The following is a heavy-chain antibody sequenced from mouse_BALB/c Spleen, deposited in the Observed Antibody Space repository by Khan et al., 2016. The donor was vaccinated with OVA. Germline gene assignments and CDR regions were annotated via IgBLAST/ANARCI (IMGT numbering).Heavy chain of an antibody. D-gene: IGHD1-1*01. V-gene: IGHV5-6*01. Sequence: EVQLQESGGDFVRPGGSLKISCAASGFTFSTYGMSWVRQTPDKRLEWVATINTGGAYTYYPDSVKGRFTISRDNAKNTLYLQLSSLKSEDTAIYYCTRLAYYYNREGFAYWGQGTLVTVSA. CDR3: TRLAYYYNREGFAY. CDR2: INTGGAYT. J-gene: IGHJ3*01. CDR1: GFTFSTYG.